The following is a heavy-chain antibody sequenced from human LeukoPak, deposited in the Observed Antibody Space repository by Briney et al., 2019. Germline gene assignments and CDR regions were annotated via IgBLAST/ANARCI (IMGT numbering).Heavy chain of an antibody. CDR1: GYTFTSYY. J-gene: IGHJ4*02. D-gene: IGHD6-13*01. V-gene: IGHV1-46*01. Sequence: ASVKVSCKASGYTFTSYYMHWVRQAPGQGLEWMGIINPSGGSTSYALKFQGRVTMTRDTSTSTVYMELSSLRSEDTAVYYCARDMEVKQQLGLFDYWGQGTLVTVSS. CDR2: INPSGGST. CDR3: ARDMEVKQQLGLFDY.